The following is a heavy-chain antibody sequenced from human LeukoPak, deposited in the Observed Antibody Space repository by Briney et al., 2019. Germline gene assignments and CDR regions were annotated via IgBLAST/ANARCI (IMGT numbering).Heavy chain of an antibody. Sequence: SETLSLTCTVSGGSISSGSYYWSWIRQPAGKGLEWIGRIYTSGSTNYNPSLKSRVTISVETSKNQFSLKLSSVTAADTAVYYCARDLFYDFWSGYYTDNWFDPWGQGTLVTVSS. CDR1: GGSISSGSYY. CDR3: ARDLFYDFWSGYYTDNWFDP. J-gene: IGHJ5*02. CDR2: IYTSGST. V-gene: IGHV4-61*02. D-gene: IGHD3-3*01.